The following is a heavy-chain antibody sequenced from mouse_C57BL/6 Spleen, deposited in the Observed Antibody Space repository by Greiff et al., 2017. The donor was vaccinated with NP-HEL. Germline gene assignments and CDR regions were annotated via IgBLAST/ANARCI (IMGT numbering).Heavy chain of an antibody. Sequence: VKLMESGPELVKPGASVKISCKASGYAFSSSWMNWVKQRPGKGLEWIGRIYPGDGDTNYNGKFKGKATLTADKSSSTAYMQLSSLTSEDSAVYVCARSDYYGSSYYWGQGTTLTVSS. V-gene: IGHV1-82*01. CDR3: ARSDYYGSSYY. D-gene: IGHD1-1*01. CDR2: IYPGDGDT. CDR1: GYAFSSSW. J-gene: IGHJ2*01.